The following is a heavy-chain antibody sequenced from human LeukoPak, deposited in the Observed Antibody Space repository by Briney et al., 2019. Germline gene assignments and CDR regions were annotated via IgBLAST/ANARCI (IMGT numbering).Heavy chain of an antibody. J-gene: IGHJ4*02. Sequence: GGSLRLSCAASGFTFSNCAMSWVRQAPGKGLEWVSTITGSGGSTYYADSVKGRFTIARDNSKNTLHLQMNSLRAEDTAVYYCAKGAITVAGTVNYWGQGTRVTVSS. CDR2: ITGSGGST. V-gene: IGHV3-23*01. CDR3: AKGAITVAGTVNY. D-gene: IGHD6-19*01. CDR1: GFTFSNCA.